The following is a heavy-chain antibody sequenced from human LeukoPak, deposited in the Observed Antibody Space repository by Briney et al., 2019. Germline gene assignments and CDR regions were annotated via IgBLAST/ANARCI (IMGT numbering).Heavy chain of an antibody. V-gene: IGHV4-39*07. D-gene: IGHD5-24*01. CDR2: IYYSGST. J-gene: IGHJ4*02. Sequence: SETLSLTCTVSGGSIRSSSYYWGWIRQPPGKGLEWIGSIYYSGSTNYNPSLKSRVTISIDTSKNQFSLRLSSVTAADTAVYYCARLTNNNRWLQWKGYFDYWGQGTLVTVSS. CDR1: GGSIRSSSYY. CDR3: ARLTNNNRWLQWKGYFDY.